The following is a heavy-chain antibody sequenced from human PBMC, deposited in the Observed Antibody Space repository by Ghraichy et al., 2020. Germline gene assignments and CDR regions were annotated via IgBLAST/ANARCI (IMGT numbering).Heavy chain of an antibody. D-gene: IGHD2-15*01. CDR1: GFTFSSYA. V-gene: IGHV3-48*02. CDR3: AREGGNYCSGGSCSRDFDY. CDR2: ITSSGTTI. Sequence: GGSLRLSCAASGFTFSSYAMDWVRQAPGKGLEWLSYITSSGTTIYYADSVKGRFTISRDNAKNSLYLQMSSLRDEDTAVYYCAREGGNYCSGGSCSRDFDYWGKGTLVTVSS. J-gene: IGHJ4*02.